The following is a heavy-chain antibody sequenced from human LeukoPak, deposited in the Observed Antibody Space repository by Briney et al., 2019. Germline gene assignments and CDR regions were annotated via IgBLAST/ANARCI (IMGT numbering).Heavy chain of an antibody. V-gene: IGHV1-2*02. Sequence: ASVKVSCKTSGYTFTGYYIHWVRQAPGQGLEWMGWIDPNSGGSNSAQKFQGRVTMTRDTSISTAYMELSRLRSDDTAVYYCARAPRGFCSGGRCFDFWGQGTLVTVSS. CDR3: ARAPRGFCSGGRCFDF. D-gene: IGHD2-15*01. CDR1: GYTFTGYY. J-gene: IGHJ4*02. CDR2: IDPNSGGS.